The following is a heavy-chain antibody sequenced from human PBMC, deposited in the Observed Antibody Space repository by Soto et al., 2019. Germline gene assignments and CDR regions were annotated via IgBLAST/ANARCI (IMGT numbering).Heavy chain of an antibody. J-gene: IGHJ4*02. CDR1: GFTVSSNY. V-gene: IGHV3-53*05. Sequence: PGGSLRLSCAASGFTVSSNYMSWVRQAPGKGLEWVSVIYSGGSTYYADSVKGRFTISRDNSKNMLYLQMNSLRAEDTAVYYCAGSIQLLVLDYWGQGTLVTVSS. CDR2: IYSGGST. CDR3: AGSIQLLVLDY. D-gene: IGHD5-18*01.